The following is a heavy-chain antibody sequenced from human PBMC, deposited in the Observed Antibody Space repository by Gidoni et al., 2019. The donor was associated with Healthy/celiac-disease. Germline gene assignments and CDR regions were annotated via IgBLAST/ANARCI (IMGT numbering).Heavy chain of an antibody. V-gene: IGHV3-30*02. CDR3: ANPEGYSFPY. J-gene: IGHJ4*02. D-gene: IGHD3-22*01. Sequence: QVQLVESGGGVVQPGGSLRLSCPASGFTFSSYGMHWVRQAPGKGLEWVAFIRYDGSNKYYADSVKGRFTISRDNSKNTLYLQMNSLRAEDTAVYYCANPEGYSFPYWGQGTLVTVSS. CDR1: GFTFSSYG. CDR2: IRYDGSNK.